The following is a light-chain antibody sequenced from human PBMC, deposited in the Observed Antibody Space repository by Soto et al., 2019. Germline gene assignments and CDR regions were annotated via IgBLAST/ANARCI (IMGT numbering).Light chain of an antibody. V-gene: IGLV1-51*01. CDR3: GTWDTSLSIGA. CDR1: SSNIGNNF. J-gene: IGLJ2*01. Sequence: QSVLTQPPSVSAAPGQRVAISCSGSSSNIGNNFVSWYQQRPQTAPRLLIFDNNQRPSGIPDRFSASKSGTSATLDIAGVQSGDEADYYCGTWDTSLSIGAFGGWTKLTVL. CDR2: DNN.